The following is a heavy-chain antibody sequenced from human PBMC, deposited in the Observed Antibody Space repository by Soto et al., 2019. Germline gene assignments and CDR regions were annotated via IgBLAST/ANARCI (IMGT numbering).Heavy chain of an antibody. CDR1: GYSFTTHG. Sequence: QIQLVQSGGEVKKPGASVKVSCKASGYSFTTHGITWVRQAPGHGLEWMGWISTYNAKTNYTQNLQGRVTLTRDTSTNTAYMELRSLRSDDTAVYFCASVPGGWYGPVYLDLWGRGTLVTVSS. J-gene: IGHJ2*01. V-gene: IGHV1-18*01. D-gene: IGHD6-19*01. CDR2: ISTYNAKT. CDR3: ASVPGGWYGPVYLDL.